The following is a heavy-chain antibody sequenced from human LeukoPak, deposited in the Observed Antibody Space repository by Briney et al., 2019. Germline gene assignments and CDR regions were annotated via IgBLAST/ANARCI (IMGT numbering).Heavy chain of an antibody. CDR1: GFTFRNFG. V-gene: IGHV3-33*01. D-gene: IGHD5-18*01. J-gene: IGHJ4*02. CDR3: ARDRSQHYFDY. Sequence: PGGSLRLSCVVSGFTFRNFGMHWVRQAPGKGLEWVAVIYYDGSDKYYVDSVKGRFAVSRDNSKNTLYLRMNNLRVEDTAVYHCARDRSQHYFDYWGQGALVTVSS. CDR2: IYYDGSDK.